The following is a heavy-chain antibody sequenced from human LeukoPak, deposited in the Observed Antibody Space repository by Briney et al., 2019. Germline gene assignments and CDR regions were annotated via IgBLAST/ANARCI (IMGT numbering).Heavy chain of an antibody. CDR3: AKDAVVVQAAMPPYYGMDV. V-gene: IGHV1-18*01. Sequence: ASVRVSCKASRYTFTTYGITSVRQSPGQGLEGMGWISTYNGNTNYAQKLQGRGTMTKDTSTSQAYMELRSLRSDDTAVYYCAKDAVVVQAAMPPYYGMDVWGQGTTVTVSS. CDR1: RYTFTTYG. CDR2: ISTYNGNT. J-gene: IGHJ6*02. D-gene: IGHD2-2*01.